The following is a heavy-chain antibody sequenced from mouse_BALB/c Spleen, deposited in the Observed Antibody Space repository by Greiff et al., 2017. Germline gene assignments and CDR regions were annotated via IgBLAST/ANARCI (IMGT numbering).Heavy chain of an antibody. CDR1: GFSLTSYG. Sequence: VQLQQSGPGLVQPSQSLSITCTVSGFSLTSYGVHWVRQSPGKGLEWLGVIWSGGSTDYNAAFISRLSISKDNSKSQVFFKMNSLQANDTAIYYCARGDYGSYYYAMDYWGQGTSVTVSS. D-gene: IGHD1-1*01. V-gene: IGHV2-2*02. CDR2: IWSGGST. J-gene: IGHJ4*01. CDR3: ARGDYGSYYYAMDY.